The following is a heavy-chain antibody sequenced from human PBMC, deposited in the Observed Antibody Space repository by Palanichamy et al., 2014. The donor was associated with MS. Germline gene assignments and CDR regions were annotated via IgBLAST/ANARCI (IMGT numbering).Heavy chain of an antibody. J-gene: IGHJ4*02. Sequence: QVQLVQSGAEVKRPGSSVKVSCKVSGGPFNIKSISWVRQAPGHGLKRLGGIIPVLGRPNYAPEFLGRVTITADESTTTAYMELTSLRPEDTAVYYCARDLGGVVGPGLDYWGQGALVTVSS. D-gene: IGHD3-16*01. CDR3: ARDLGGVVGPGLDY. V-gene: IGHV1-69*10. CDR1: GGPFNIKS. CDR2: IIPVLGRP.